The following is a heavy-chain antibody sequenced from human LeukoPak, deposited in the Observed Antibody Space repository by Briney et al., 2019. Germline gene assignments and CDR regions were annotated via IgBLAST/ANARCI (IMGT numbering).Heavy chain of an antibody. J-gene: IGHJ1*01. CDR2: ISRTSRHK. CDR1: GSTFSRYA. Sequence: GGSLRLSCALSGSTFSRYATSWVRQAPGKGLEWVSSISRTSRHKYYSDSVKGRFTISRDDAENSLFLQMDSLRAEDTAIYYCVRDMNTVTTCYLQFWGQGTLVTVSS. V-gene: IGHV3-21*01. CDR3: VRDMNTVTTCYLQF. D-gene: IGHD1-1*01.